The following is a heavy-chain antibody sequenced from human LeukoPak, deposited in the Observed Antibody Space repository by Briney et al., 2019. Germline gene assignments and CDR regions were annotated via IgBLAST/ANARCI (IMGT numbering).Heavy chain of an antibody. Sequence: GGSLRLSCAASGFTFDDYGMSWVRQAPGKGLEWVSGINWNGGSTGYADSVKGRFTISRDNAKNSLYLQMNSLRAEDTAVYYCARGPYYDFWSGYMTSYNWFDPWGQGTLVTVSS. D-gene: IGHD3-3*01. CDR2: INWNGGST. V-gene: IGHV3-20*04. CDR3: ARGPYYDFWSGYMTSYNWFDP. J-gene: IGHJ5*02. CDR1: GFTFDDYG.